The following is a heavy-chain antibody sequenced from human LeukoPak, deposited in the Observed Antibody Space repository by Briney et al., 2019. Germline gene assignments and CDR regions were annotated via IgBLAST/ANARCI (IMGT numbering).Heavy chain of an antibody. CDR3: ARQRPTGFDY. CDR2: IYYSGST. J-gene: IGHJ4*02. V-gene: IGHV4-39*01. D-gene: IGHD4-17*01. CDR1: GGSISSSSYY. Sequence: PSETLSLTCTVSGGSISSSSYYWGWIRQPPGKGLEWIGSIYYSGSTCYNPSLKSRVTISVDTSKNQFSLKLSSVTAADTAVYYCARQRPTGFDYWGQGTLVTVSS.